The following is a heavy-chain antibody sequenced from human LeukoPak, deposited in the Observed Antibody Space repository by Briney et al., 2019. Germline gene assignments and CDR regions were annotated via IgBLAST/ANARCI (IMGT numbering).Heavy chain of an antibody. V-gene: IGHV3-74*03. CDR3: ARVSFCPRCHFDY. CDR2: ISPDGSSA. CDR1: GFSFSSYW. D-gene: IGHD2/OR15-2a*01. J-gene: IGHJ4*02. Sequence: GGSLRLCCAASGFSFSSYWMHWVRQAPGKGLVWVARISPDGSSALSADSVRGRFTISRDNADNTLYLQLNSLRAEDTAVYYCARVSFCPRCHFDYWGQGTLVTVSS.